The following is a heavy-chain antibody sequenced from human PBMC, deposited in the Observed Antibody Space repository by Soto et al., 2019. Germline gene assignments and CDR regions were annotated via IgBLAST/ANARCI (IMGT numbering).Heavy chain of an antibody. CDR2: TIPLFDMP. V-gene: IGHV1-69*13. J-gene: IGHJ4*02. D-gene: IGHD1-26*01. CDR1: GYTFTNYA. Sequence: SLKVSCKASGYTFTNYAINWVRQAPGQGLEWMGGTIPLFDMPNYAQNFQGRLTITADESTSTAYMELSSLRSEDTAVYYCVFRLPNSGHHHPFDYWGQGTLVTVSS. CDR3: VFRLPNSGHHHPFDY.